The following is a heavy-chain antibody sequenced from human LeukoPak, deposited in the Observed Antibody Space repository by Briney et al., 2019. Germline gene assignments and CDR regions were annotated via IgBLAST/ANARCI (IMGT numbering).Heavy chain of an antibody. V-gene: IGHV3-23*01. J-gene: IGHJ4*02. CDR2: ITGGGDTT. Sequence: GGSLRLSCAASGFTFSSYEMNWVRQAPGKGLEWVSAITGGGDTTYYADSVKGRFTISRDNSKNTLYLQMNNLRAEDTAIYYCAKAANYDILTGYYLDYWGQGTLVTVSS. CDR1: GFTFSSYE. CDR3: AKAANYDILTGYYLDY. D-gene: IGHD3-9*01.